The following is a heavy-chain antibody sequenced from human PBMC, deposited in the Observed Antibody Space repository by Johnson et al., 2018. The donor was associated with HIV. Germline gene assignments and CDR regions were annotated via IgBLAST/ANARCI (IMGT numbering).Heavy chain of an antibody. V-gene: IGHV3-15*01. CDR1: GFTFSNAW. CDR3: AIGRGEFPRHAFYI. J-gene: IGHJ3*02. CDR2: IKSKTDGGTT. D-gene: IGHD3-10*01. Sequence: VQLVESGGGVVQPGRSLRLSCAASGFTFSNAWISWVRQAPGKGLEWVGRIKSKTDGGTTDYAAPVKGRFTISRDDSKNTLYLHMNSLRADDTAVYYCAIGRGEFPRHAFYIWGQGTMVTVSS.